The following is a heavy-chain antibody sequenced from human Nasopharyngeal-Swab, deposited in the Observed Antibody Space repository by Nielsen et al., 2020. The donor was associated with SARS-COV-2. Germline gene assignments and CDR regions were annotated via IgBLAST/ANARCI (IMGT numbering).Heavy chain of an antibody. V-gene: IGHV4-59*13. J-gene: IGHJ4*02. CDR2: VHYSGST. CDR3: ARGTMIYFDY. D-gene: IGHD3-22*01. Sequence: PGKGLEWIAYVHYSGSTDYNPSLKSRVIVSADTVTNQFSLKLDSVTAADTAVYYCARGTMIYFDYWGQGTLVTVSS.